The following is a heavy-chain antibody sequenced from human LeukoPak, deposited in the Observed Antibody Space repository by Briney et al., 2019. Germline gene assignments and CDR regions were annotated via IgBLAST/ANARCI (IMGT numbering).Heavy chain of an antibody. D-gene: IGHD3-22*01. Sequence: SETLSLTCAVSGGSISSGDYSWSWIRQPPGKGLEWIGYIYHSGSTYYNPSLKSRVTISVDRSKNQFSLKLSSVTAADTAVYYCARGGYYDSSGYPLDYWGQGTLVTVSS. CDR2: IYHSGST. CDR1: GGSISSGDYS. J-gene: IGHJ4*02. V-gene: IGHV4-30-2*01. CDR3: ARGGYYDSSGYPLDY.